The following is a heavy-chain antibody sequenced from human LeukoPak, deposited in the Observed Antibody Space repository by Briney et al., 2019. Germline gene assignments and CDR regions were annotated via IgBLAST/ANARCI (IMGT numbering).Heavy chain of an antibody. CDR3: ARVERSPYYYGMDV. J-gene: IGHJ6*02. V-gene: IGHV3-7*04. CDR2: IKQDGSEK. D-gene: IGHD5-24*01. Sequence: PGGSLRLSCAASGFTFSTYWMSWVRQAPGKGLEWVANIKQDGSEKSYVDSVRGRFTISRDNAKNSLYLQMNSLRAEDTAVYYCARVERSPYYYGMDVWGQGTTVTVSS. CDR1: GFTFSTYW.